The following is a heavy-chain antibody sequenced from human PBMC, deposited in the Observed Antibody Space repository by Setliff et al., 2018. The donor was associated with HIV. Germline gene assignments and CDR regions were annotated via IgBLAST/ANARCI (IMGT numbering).Heavy chain of an antibody. CDR1: GGSISSSGYY. J-gene: IGHJ3*02. CDR3: ARERGSGSLDAFDI. CDR2: IHYSGST. Sequence: PSETLSLTCTVSGGSISSSGYYWSWIRQHPGKGLEWIGYIHYSGSTSFNPSLKSRVTISVDTSNNQFSLKLRSVTAADTAVYYCARERGSGSLDAFDIWGHGTMVTVSS. D-gene: IGHD3-10*01. V-gene: IGHV4-31*02.